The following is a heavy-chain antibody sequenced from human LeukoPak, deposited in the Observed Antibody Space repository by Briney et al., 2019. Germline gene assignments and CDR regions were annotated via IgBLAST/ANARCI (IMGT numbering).Heavy chain of an antibody. D-gene: IGHD3-22*01. CDR2: VSHDGSNQ. J-gene: IGHJ4*02. V-gene: IGHV3-30-3*01. CDR3: ARRYYYDNSGYYYAVDY. CDR1: GFTFSSFE. Sequence: GGSLRLSCAASGFTFSSFEMHWVRQPPGKGLEWVAVVSHDGSNQYYADSVRGRFTISRDNSKNTVYLQMNSLRTEDTAIYYCARRYYYDNSGYYYAVDYWGQGTLVTGPS.